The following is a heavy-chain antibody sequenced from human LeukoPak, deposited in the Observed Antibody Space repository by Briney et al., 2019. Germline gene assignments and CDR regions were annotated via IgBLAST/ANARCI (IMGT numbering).Heavy chain of an antibody. CDR1: GGSISSSSYY. CDR2: IYYSGST. D-gene: IGHD3-10*01. J-gene: IGHJ4*02. CDR3: AGYGSGSYYNIDY. V-gene: IGHV4-39*01. Sequence: SPSETLSLTCTVSGGSISSSSYYWGWIRQPPGKGLEWIGSIYYSGSTYYNPSLKSRVTISVDTSKNQFSLKLSSVTAADTAVYYCAGYGSGSYYNIDYWGQGTLVAVSS.